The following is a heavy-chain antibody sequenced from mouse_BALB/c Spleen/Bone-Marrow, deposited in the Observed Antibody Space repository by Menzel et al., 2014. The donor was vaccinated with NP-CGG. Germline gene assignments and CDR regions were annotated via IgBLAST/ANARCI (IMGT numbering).Heavy chain of an antibody. CDR1: GDSITSGY. D-gene: IGHD2-4*01. J-gene: IGHJ3*01. CDR3: ARPSYDYDLAWFAY. Sequence: DVKLVESGPSLVKPSQTLSLTCSATGDSITSGYWNWIRKFPGNKLEYMGYISYSGSTYYNPSLKSRISITRDTSKNQYYLQLNSVTTEDTATYYCARPSYDYDLAWFAYWGQGTLVTVSA. V-gene: IGHV3-8*02. CDR2: ISYSGST.